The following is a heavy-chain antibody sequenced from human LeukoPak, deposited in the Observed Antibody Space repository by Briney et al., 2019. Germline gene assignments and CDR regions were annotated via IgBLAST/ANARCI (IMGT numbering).Heavy chain of an antibody. CDR1: GGTFSSCA. CDR3: ARAAGTWGAVFDY. Sequence: GASVKVSCKASGGTFSSCAISWVRQAPGQGLEWMGRIIPILGIANYAQKFQGRVTITADKSTSTAYMELSSLRSEDTAVYYCARAAGTWGAVFDYWGQGTLVTVSS. D-gene: IGHD3-16*01. V-gene: IGHV1-69*04. CDR2: IIPILGIA. J-gene: IGHJ4*02.